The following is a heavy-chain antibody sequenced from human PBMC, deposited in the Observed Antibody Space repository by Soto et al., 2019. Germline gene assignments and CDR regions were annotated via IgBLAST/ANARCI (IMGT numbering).Heavy chain of an antibody. CDR3: ARSVRGYSYGALSGPFDY. CDR1: GYTFTSYY. D-gene: IGHD5-18*01. Sequence: QVQLVQSGAEVKKPGASVKVSCKASGYTFTSYYMHWVRQAPGQGLEWMGIINPSGGSTSYAQKFQGRVTMTRDTSTSTVYMELSSLRSEDTAVYYCARSVRGYSYGALSGPFDYWCQGTLVTVSS. J-gene: IGHJ4*02. V-gene: IGHV1-46*01. CDR2: INPSGGST.